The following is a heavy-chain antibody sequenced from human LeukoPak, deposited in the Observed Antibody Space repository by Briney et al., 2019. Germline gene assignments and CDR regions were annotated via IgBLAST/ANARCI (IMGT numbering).Heavy chain of an antibody. CDR1: GYTFTAYN. V-gene: IGHV1-2*02. Sequence: GASVKVSCKASGYTFTAYNMHWVRQAPGQGLEWMGRISPNSGGTDYSQKFQDRFTMTRDTSISTAYMEVSSLRSDDTAVCYCGTITRYHSDGYTSRGYNDFWGQGTLVTVSS. J-gene: IGHJ4*02. CDR2: ISPNSGGT. D-gene: IGHD5-24*01. CDR3: GTITRYHSDGYTSRGYNDF.